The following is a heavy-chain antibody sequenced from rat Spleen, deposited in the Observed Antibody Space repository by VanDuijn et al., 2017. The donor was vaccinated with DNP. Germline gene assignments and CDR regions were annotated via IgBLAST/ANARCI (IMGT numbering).Heavy chain of an antibody. CDR2: IGKDSSPK. D-gene: IGHD4-3*01. Sequence: EVKLVESGGGLVQPGRSLKLSCAASGFNFNNYWMGWVRQAPGKGLEWIGEIGKDSSPKKYNPSLKDKFTISRDNAQYTLYLQMSKLGSEDTAIYYCVREKFGVDYWGQGVMVTVSP. CDR3: VREKFGVDY. V-gene: IGHV4-2*01. J-gene: IGHJ2*01. CDR1: GFNFNNYW.